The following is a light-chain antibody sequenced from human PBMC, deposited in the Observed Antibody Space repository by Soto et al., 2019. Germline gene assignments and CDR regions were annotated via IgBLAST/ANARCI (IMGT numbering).Light chain of an antibody. CDR1: SGYNNYK. CDR3: GSDDGSGSNCVGV. Sequence: QPVLTQPPSASASLGASVTLTCTLSSGYNNYKVDWYQQRPGKGPRFVMRVGTGGVVGSKGDGIPDRFSVLGSGLNRYLTIKNIQEEDESDYHCGSDDGSGSNCVGVFGGGTKLTVL. V-gene: IGLV9-49*01. J-gene: IGLJ3*02. CDR2: VGTGGVVG.